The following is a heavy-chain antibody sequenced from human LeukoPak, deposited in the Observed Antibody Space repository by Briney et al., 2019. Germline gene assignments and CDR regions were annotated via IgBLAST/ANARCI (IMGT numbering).Heavy chain of an antibody. D-gene: IGHD6-19*01. Sequence: ASVKVSCKASGYTFTSYAMHWVRQAPGQRLEWMGWINAGNGNTKYSQRFQGRVTITRDTSASTAYMELSSLRSEDTAVYYCARDLAVAGTNVGWFDPWGQGTLVTVSS. CDR2: INAGNGNT. CDR1: GYTFTSYA. J-gene: IGHJ5*02. CDR3: ARDLAVAGTNVGWFDP. V-gene: IGHV1-3*01.